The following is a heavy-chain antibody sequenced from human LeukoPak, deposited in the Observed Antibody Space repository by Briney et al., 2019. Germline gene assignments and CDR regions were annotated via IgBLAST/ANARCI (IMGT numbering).Heavy chain of an antibody. J-gene: IGHJ6*03. CDR1: GFTFSSYW. Sequence: GGSLRLSCTVSGFTFSSYWMHWVRQAPGKGLVWVSRINSDWSSTSYADSVKGRFTISRDNAKNTLYLQMNSLRAEDTAVCYCARGPPDYYDFWSGYMDVWGKGTTVTVSS. V-gene: IGHV3-74*01. CDR2: INSDWSST. D-gene: IGHD3-3*01. CDR3: ARGPPDYYDFWSGYMDV.